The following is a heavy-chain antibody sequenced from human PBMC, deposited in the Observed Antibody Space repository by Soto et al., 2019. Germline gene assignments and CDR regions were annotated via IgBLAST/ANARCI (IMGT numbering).Heavy chain of an antibody. J-gene: IGHJ6*03. CDR2: IYYSGST. D-gene: IGHD3-10*01. V-gene: IGHV4-59*01. CDR1: CGPIRSYY. CDR3: ARVLSRRTYYYYYYMDV. Sequence: PSETLSLTWTVACGPIRSYYGSWIRQPPGKGLEWIGYIYYSGSTNYNPSLKSRVTISVDTSKNQFSLKLSSVTAADTAVYYCARVLSRRTYYYYYYMDVWGKGTTVTVSS.